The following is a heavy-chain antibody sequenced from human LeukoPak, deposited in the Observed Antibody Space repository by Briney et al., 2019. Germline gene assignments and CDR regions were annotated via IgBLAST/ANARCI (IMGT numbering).Heavy chain of an antibody. V-gene: IGHV3-23*01. CDR1: GFTFSSYG. D-gene: IGHD3-10*01. CDR2: ISGSGGST. Sequence: GGSLRLSCAASGFTFSSYGMSWVRQAPGKGLEWVSAISGSGGSTYYADSVKGRFTISRDNSKNTLYLQMNSLRAEDTAVYYCAGRGSGSYFDYWGQGTLVTVSS. J-gene: IGHJ4*02. CDR3: AGRGSGSYFDY.